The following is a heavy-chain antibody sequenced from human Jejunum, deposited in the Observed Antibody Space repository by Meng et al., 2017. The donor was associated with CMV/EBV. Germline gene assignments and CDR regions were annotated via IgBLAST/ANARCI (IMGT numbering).Heavy chain of an antibody. J-gene: IGHJ6*02. D-gene: IGHD3-10*01. CDR1: GGSINDFC. Sequence: VSGGSINDFCWSWIRQPPGKGLEWIGYTYYSGSTHYNPSLKSRVTISIDTSKKHFSLRLSSVTAADTAVYYCARDTFDRRNGMDVWGQGTSVTVSS. V-gene: IGHV4-59*01. CDR3: ARDTFDRRNGMDV. CDR2: TYYSGST.